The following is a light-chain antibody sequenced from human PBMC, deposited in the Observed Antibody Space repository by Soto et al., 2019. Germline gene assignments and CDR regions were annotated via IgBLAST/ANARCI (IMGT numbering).Light chain of an antibody. CDR1: QGIGNY. J-gene: IGKJ4*01. V-gene: IGKV1-27*01. CDR2: AAS. Sequence: DIQMTQSPSSLSASVGDRVTITCRASQGIGNYLAWYQQKPGKVPKLLIYAASTLHSGVPSRFSGSGSGTDFTLTISSLQPEDVATYYCQKYYSCPLTFGGGTKVEIE. CDR3: QKYYSCPLT.